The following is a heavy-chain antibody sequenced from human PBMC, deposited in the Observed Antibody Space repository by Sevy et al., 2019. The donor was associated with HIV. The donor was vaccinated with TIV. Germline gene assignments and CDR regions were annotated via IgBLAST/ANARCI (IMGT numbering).Heavy chain of an antibody. CDR1: GFTFSSYA. CDR3: ARPNVPAYYYDSSGVDY. CDR2: ISGSGGST. J-gene: IGHJ4*02. D-gene: IGHD3-22*01. V-gene: IGHV3-23*01. Sequence: QLGGSLRLSCAASGFTFSSYAMSWVRQAPGKGLEWVSAISGSGGSTYDADSVKGRFTISRDNSKNTLYLQMNSLRAEDTAVYYCARPNVPAYYYDSSGVDYWGQGTLVTVSS.